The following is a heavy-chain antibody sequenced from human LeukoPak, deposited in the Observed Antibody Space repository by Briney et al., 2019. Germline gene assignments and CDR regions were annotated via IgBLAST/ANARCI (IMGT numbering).Heavy chain of an antibody. Sequence: PGGSLRLSCAASGFIFSGYWMNWVRQAPGKGLEWVANIKYDGSEKFYVDSVKGRFTISRDNAKNSLYLQMNSLRAEDTAVYYCAKSNWFDPWGQRTLVTVSS. CDR1: GFIFSGYW. V-gene: IGHV3-7*03. CDR2: IKYDGSEK. J-gene: IGHJ5*02. CDR3: AKSNWFDP.